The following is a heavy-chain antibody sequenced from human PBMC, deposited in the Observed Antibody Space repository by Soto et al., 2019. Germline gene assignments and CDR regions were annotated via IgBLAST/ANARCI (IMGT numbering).Heavy chain of an antibody. Sequence: GGSLRLSCAASGISFSNYGLTWVRQAPGKGLEWVSSITNSGDNTYYADSVKGRFTISRDKSKNTLYLQMNSLRAQDTAVYYCTAPQWELLHWRQGTLVTVSS. CDR2: ITNSGDNT. V-gene: IGHV3-23*01. CDR1: GISFSNYG. CDR3: TAPQWELLH. J-gene: IGHJ4*02. D-gene: IGHD1-26*01.